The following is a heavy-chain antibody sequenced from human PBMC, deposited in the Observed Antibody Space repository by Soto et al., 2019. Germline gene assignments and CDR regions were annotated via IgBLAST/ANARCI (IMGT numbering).Heavy chain of an antibody. V-gene: IGHV3-23*01. CDR2: ISGSGYTT. CDR3: AKIWFGESYYFDH. CDR1: GFTFISYA. J-gene: IGHJ4*02. D-gene: IGHD3-10*01. Sequence: GGSLRLSCAASGFTFISYAMSWVRQAPGKGLEWVSTISGSGYTTYYADSVKGRFTISRDNSKNTLYLQMNSLRAEDTAIYYCAKIWFGESYYFDHWGQGTLVTVSS.